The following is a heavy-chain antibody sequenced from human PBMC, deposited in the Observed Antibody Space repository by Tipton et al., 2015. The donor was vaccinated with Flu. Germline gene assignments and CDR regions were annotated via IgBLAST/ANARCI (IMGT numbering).Heavy chain of an antibody. D-gene: IGHD1-1*01. J-gene: IGHJ5*02. Sequence: QSGAEVKNPGASVRVSCKASGYTFTRYGISWVRQAPGQGFEWMGWIRGYGNTNYAQELRGRVTMTTDTSTSTAYMELRSLRSDDTAVYYCARSQVDWNDTPNWVDPWGQGTLVTVSS. CDR2: IRGYGNT. V-gene: IGHV1-18*01. CDR1: GYTFTRYG. CDR3: ARSQVDWNDTPNWVDP.